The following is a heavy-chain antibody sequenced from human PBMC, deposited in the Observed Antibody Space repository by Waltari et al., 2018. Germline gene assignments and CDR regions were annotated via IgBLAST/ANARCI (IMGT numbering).Heavy chain of an antibody. J-gene: IGHJ4*02. CDR2: IGVSSSYT. D-gene: IGHD4-17*01. CDR3: AALPDGPDY. Sequence: QVQLVESGGGLVKPGGSLRLSCAASGFTFSDYYLSWIRQAPGKGLKWFSYIGVSSSYTNYADSVKGRFTISRDNAKNSLYLQMNSLRAEDTAVYYCAALPDGPDYWGQGTLVTVSS. V-gene: IGHV3-11*06. CDR1: GFTFSDYY.